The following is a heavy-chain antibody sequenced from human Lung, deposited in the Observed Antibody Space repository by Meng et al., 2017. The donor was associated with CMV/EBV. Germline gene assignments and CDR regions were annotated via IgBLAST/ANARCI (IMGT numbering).Heavy chain of an antibody. CDR2: ISHSGST. V-gene: IGHV4-34*01. D-gene: IGHD2-15*01. Sequence: SEPLSLXXAVYGGSFSGFYWSWIRQPPGKGLECLGAISHSGSTNYKPSLKSRVTISVDTSKNQFSLKLNSLTPADTAVYYCARGMGSPPGSKLLGSRRTRDFYYGLDVWGQGTTVTVSS. J-gene: IGHJ6*02. CDR3: ARGMGSPPGSKLLGSRRTRDFYYGLDV. CDR1: GGSFSGFY.